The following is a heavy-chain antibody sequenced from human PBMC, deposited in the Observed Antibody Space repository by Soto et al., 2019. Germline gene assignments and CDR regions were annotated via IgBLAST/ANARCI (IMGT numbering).Heavy chain of an antibody. V-gene: IGHV1-18*04. J-gene: IGHJ4*02. CDR2: ISGYNGNT. CDR3: ARVTSGSFNFDY. Sequence: QVQLVQSGAELKTPGASVKVSCKASGYSFPSYGISWARQAPGQGLEWMGWISGYNGNTNYAQKLQGRATMTTDTATSTAYMELRSLRSDDTAVYYCARVTSGSFNFDYWGQGTLVTVSS. CDR1: GYSFPSYG. D-gene: IGHD1-26*01.